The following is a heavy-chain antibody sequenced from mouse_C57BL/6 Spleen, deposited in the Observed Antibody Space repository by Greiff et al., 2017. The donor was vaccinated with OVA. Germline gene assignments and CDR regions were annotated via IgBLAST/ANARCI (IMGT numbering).Heavy chain of an antibody. J-gene: IGHJ1*03. Sequence: EVKLLESGPGLVKPSQSLSLTCSVTGYSITSGYYWNWIRQFPGNKLEWMGYISYDGSNNYNPSLKNRISITRDTSKNQFFLKLNSVTTEDTATYYCATGTGTYWYFDVWGTGTTVTVSS. CDR2: ISYDGSN. CDR1: GYSITSGYY. D-gene: IGHD4-1*01. V-gene: IGHV3-6*01. CDR3: ATGTGTYWYFDV.